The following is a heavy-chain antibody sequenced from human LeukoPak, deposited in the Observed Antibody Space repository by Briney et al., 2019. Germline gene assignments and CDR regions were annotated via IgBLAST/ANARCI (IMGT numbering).Heavy chain of an antibody. CDR2: ISSNGGST. V-gene: IGHV3-64D*06. CDR1: GFTFSSYA. J-gene: IGHJ4*02. CDR3: ASPYSGYDYNFDH. Sequence: GGSLRLSCSASGFTFSSYAMHWVRQAPGKGLEYVSSISSNGGSTYYADSAKGRFTISRDNSKNTLFLQMSSLRTEDTAVYYCASPYSGYDYNFDHWGQGTLVTVSS. D-gene: IGHD5-12*01.